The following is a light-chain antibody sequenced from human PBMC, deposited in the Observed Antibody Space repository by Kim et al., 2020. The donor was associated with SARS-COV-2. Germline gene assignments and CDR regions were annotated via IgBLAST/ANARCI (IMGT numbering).Light chain of an antibody. Sequence: NFMLTQPHSVSESPGKTVTISCTRSSGSIASNYVQWYQQRPGSAPTTVIYEDNQRPSGVPDRFSGSIDSSSNSASPTISGLKTEDEADYYCQSYDSSNPWVFGGGTQLTVL. J-gene: IGLJ3*02. V-gene: IGLV6-57*04. CDR2: EDN. CDR1: SGSIASNY. CDR3: QSYDSSNPWV.